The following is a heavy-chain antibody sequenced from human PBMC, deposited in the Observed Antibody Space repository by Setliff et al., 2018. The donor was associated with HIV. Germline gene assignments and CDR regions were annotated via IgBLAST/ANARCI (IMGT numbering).Heavy chain of an antibody. J-gene: IGHJ4*02. Sequence: GGSLRLSCAASGFSFSHAWMSWVRQAPGKGLEWLGRIKSNADGGTTDYAAPVKGRFTISRDDSKNTLYLQMNSLKIEDTAVYYCTTARTGSSGWFWGQGTLVTVSS. V-gene: IGHV3-15*01. CDR1: GFSFSHAW. CDR2: IKSNADGGTT. CDR3: TTARTGSSGWF. D-gene: IGHD6-19*01.